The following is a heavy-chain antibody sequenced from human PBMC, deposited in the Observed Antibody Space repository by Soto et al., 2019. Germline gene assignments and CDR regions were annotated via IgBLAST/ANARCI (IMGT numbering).Heavy chain of an antibody. CDR1: GGSISSGDYY. V-gene: IGHV4-30-4*01. D-gene: IGHD3-3*01. CDR2: IYYSGST. J-gene: IGHJ5*02. Sequence: PSETLSLTCTVSGGSISSGDYYWSWIRQPPGKGLEWIGYIYYSGSTYYNPSLKSRVTISVDTSKNQFSLKLSSVTAADTAVYYCARETTTPTTYCDFWSGHPDPGYIWFDPWGQGTLVTVSS. CDR3: ARETTTPTTYCDFWSGHPDPGYIWFDP.